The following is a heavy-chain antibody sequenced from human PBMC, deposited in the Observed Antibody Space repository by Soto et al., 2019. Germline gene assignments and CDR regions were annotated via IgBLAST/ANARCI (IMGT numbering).Heavy chain of an antibody. Sequence: EVQLVESGGGLVQPGGSLRLSCAASGFTFSRYGMNWVRQAPGKGLEWVSCISTNSSTISYADAVKGRFTISRDNANNSLYQQMNSMSDEDKAVYSGGRDGDHIFTGYFTLDYWGKGTLVTVSS. V-gene: IGHV3-48*02. CDR1: GFTFSRYG. CDR3: GRDGDHIFTGYFTLDY. J-gene: IGHJ4*02. D-gene: IGHD3-9*01. CDR2: ISTNSSTI.